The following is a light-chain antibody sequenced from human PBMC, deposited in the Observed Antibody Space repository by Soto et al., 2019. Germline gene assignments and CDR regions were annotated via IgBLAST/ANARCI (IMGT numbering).Light chain of an antibody. V-gene: IGKV3-20*01. CDR1: QTGSTS. J-gene: IGKJ4*01. CDR3: QRSGGSVS. CDR2: AET. Sequence: EIVLTQSPGTLSLSPGDTATLSCKASQTGSTSSSWYQQKPGQPPRLLIYAETFRATGIPDRFSGSGSGTDFTLTINRLEPEDFAVYYCQRSGGSVSFGGGTKVDIK.